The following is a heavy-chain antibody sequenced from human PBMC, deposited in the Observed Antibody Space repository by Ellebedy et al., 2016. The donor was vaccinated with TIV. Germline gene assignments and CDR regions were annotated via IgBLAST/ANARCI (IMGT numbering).Heavy chain of an antibody. CDR3: AKDRGYSSGWYYFDN. Sequence: GESLKISCVGSGFTFSSYAMSWVRQAPGRGLEWVSIIYSGGGTYYADSVKGRFTISRDNSKNTLYLQMNSRRAEDTAVYYCAKDRGYSSGWYYFDNWGQGTLVTVSS. CDR2: IIYSGGGT. D-gene: IGHD6-19*01. V-gene: IGHV3-23*03. CDR1: GFTFSSYA. J-gene: IGHJ4*02.